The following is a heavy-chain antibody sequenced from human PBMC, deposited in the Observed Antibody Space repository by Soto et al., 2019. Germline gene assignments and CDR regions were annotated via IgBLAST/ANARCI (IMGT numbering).Heavy chain of an antibody. CDR1: GGSFSSYY. V-gene: IGHV4-34*01. D-gene: IGHD3-10*01. J-gene: IGHJ5*02. CDR3: ARGGVDMIRGITGKRTWLDP. CDR2: INRIGSA. Sequence: QVQLQQWGDGLLKPSETLSLTSAVYGGSFSSYYWNWIRQSPGKGLEWIGDINRIGSANYNPSLTGRVTMSVDSSKNQFYLRLTSVTAADTAMYYCARGGVDMIRGITGKRTWLDPWGQGTLVIVS.